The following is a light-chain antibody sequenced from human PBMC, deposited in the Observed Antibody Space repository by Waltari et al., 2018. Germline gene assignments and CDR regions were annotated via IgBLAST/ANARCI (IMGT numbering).Light chain of an antibody. CDR2: GAS. Sequence: EIVLTQSPGTLSLSPGERATLSCRARQSVSSSYLAGYQQKPGQAPSLLIYGASSRATGIPDRFSGSGSGTDFTLTISRLEPEDFAVYYCQQYGSSPLTFGGGTKVEIK. J-gene: IGKJ4*01. CDR1: QSVSSSY. CDR3: QQYGSSPLT. V-gene: IGKV3-20*01.